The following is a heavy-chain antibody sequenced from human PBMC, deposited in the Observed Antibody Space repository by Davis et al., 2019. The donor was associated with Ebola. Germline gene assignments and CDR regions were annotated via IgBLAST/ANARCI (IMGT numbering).Heavy chain of an antibody. D-gene: IGHD3-22*01. CDR3: ARDFSPDSSGSGY. J-gene: IGHJ4*02. CDR2: LYSGGTT. CDR1: GFTLSIYT. V-gene: IGHV3-53*01. Sequence: PGGSLRLSCAASGFTLSIYTMHWVRQAPGKGLEWVSVLYSGGTTYYADSVKGRFTISRDNSKNTLYLQMNGLRAEDTAVYYCARDFSPDSSGSGYWGQGTLVTVSS.